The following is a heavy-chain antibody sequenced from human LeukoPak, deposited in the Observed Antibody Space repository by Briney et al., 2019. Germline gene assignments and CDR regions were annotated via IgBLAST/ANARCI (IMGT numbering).Heavy chain of an antibody. V-gene: IGHV5-51*01. Sequence: GESLKISCKGIGYSFSSYWIGWVRQVPGKGMEWMGVIYPGDSRTRYNPSFQGQVTISVDKSASTAYLQWGSLKASDTAMYYCACRDLSSTWSYPWGQGTLVTVSP. J-gene: IGHJ5*02. CDR2: IYPGDSRT. CDR1: GYSFSSYW. D-gene: IGHD6-13*01. CDR3: ACRDLSSTWSYP.